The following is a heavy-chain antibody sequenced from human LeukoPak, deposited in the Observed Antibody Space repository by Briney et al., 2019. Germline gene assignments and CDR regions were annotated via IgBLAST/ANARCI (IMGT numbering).Heavy chain of an antibody. CDR1: GFTFSNYG. Sequence: AGGSLRLSCAASGFTFSNYGMHWVRQAPGKGLKWVALIWFDGRNKFHADSVKGRFTISRDNSKNTLFLQMNSLRAEDTAVYYCAREWGPIAVSGGPGYWGQGALVIVSS. D-gene: IGHD6-19*01. CDR2: IWFDGRNK. CDR3: AREWGPIAVSGGPGY. J-gene: IGHJ4*02. V-gene: IGHV3-33*01.